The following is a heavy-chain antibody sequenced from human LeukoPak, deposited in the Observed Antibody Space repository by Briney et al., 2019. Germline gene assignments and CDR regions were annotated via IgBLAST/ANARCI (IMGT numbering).Heavy chain of an antibody. J-gene: IGHJ5*02. CDR2: IIPIFGTA. CDR1: GGTFISYA. Sequence: SVKVSCKASGGTFISYAISWVRQAPGQGLEGMGGIIPIFGTANYAQKFQGRVTITADESTSTAYMELSSLRSEDTAVYYCARNRDGYDYFWFDPWGQGTLVTVSS. V-gene: IGHV1-69*13. CDR3: ARNRDGYDYFWFDP. D-gene: IGHD5-24*01.